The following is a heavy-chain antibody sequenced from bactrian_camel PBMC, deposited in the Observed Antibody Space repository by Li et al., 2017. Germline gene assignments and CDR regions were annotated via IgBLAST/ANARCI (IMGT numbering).Heavy chain of an antibody. J-gene: IGHJ4*01. CDR2: INTDDGTT. CDR1: GYVFSSHC. Sequence: HVQLVESGGGLVQTGGSLRLSCVSSVGYVFSSHCMGWFRQAPRGAREGVAGINTDDGTTYIADSVKGRFTISRDNAKNTLYLQLNSLKTEDTAMYYCAKDLWGSTNWGQGTQVTVS. CDR3: AKDLWGSTN. D-gene: IGHD5*01. V-gene: IGHV3S1*01.